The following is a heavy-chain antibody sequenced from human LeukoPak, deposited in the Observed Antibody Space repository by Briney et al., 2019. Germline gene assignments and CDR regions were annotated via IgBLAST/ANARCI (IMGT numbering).Heavy chain of an antibody. CDR3: ARLRRNSDSGGYYYCYDY. Sequence: GGSLRLSCAASGFTFSSYSFNWVRQAPGKGREWVSSINTISSYIYYADSVKGRFAISRDNAKNSLSLQMNSLRVEDTAVYYCARLRRNSDSGGYYYCYDYWGQGTLVTVSS. CDR1: GFTFSSYS. J-gene: IGHJ4*02. V-gene: IGHV3-21*01. D-gene: IGHD3-22*01. CDR2: INTISSYI.